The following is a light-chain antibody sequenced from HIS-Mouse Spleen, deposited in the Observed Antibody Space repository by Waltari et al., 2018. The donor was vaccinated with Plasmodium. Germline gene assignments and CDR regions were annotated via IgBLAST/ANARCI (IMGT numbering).Light chain of an antibody. J-gene: IGKJ2*01. CDR2: DAS. CDR1: QDISNY. Sequence: DIQMTHSPSSLSASVGDRVTITFHASQDISNYLNWYQQKPGKAPKLLIYDASNLETGVPSRFSGSGSGTDFTFTISSLQPEDIATYYCQQYDNLPPYTFGQGTKLEIK. CDR3: QQYDNLPPYT. V-gene: IGKV1-33*01.